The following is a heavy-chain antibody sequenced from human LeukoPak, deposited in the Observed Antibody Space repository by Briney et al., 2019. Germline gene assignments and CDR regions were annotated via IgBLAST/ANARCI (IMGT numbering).Heavy chain of an antibody. CDR3: AKDSYQSGELRY. Sequence: PGGSLRLSCAASGFTFSSYGMHWVRQAPGKGLEWVAVISYDGSNKYYADSVKGRFTISRDNSKNTLYLQMNSLRAEDTAVYYCAKDSYQSGELRYWGQGTLVTVSS. CDR1: GFTFSSYG. CDR2: ISYDGSNK. D-gene: IGHD1-26*01. J-gene: IGHJ4*02. V-gene: IGHV3-30*18.